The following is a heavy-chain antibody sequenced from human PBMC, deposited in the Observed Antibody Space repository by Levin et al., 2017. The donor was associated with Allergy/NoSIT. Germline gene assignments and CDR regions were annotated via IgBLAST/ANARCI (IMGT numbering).Heavy chain of an antibody. V-gene: IGHV1-69*13. Sequence: SVKVSCKASGGTFSSYTISWVRQAPGQGLEWMGGIIPIFGTANYAQKFQGRVTITADESTSTAYMELSSLRSEDTAVYYCASGLNLTNWFDPWGQGTLVTVSS. J-gene: IGHJ5*02. CDR2: IIPIFGTA. CDR1: GGTFSSYT. CDR3: ASGLNLTNWFDP.